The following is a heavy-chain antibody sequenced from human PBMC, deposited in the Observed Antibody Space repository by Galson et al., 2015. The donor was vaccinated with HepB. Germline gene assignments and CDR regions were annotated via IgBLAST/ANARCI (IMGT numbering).Heavy chain of an antibody. D-gene: IGHD6-13*01. J-gene: IGHJ4*02. CDR2: IWFDGSNK. Sequence: SLRLSCAASGFKFSSYGMYWVRQAPGKGLEWVAVIWFDGSNKYYTASVKGRFTISRDNSKNTLYLQMISLRVEDTAVYYCARLAADYSSSWADSWGQGTLVTVSS. CDR1: GFKFSSYG. V-gene: IGHV3-33*07. CDR3: ARLAADYSSSWADS.